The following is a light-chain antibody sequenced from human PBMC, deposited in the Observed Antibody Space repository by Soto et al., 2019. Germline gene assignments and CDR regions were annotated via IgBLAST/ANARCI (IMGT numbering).Light chain of an antibody. J-gene: IGLJ2*01. CDR1: SSDVGGYNF. Sequence: QSALTQPPSASGSPGQSVTISCTGTSSDVGGYNFVSWYQQHPGKAPKLMIYEVNRRPSGVPDRFSGSKSGNTASLTVSGLQAEDEADYYCSSHAGSTNLIFGGGTKSPS. CDR2: EVN. CDR3: SSHAGSTNLI. V-gene: IGLV2-8*01.